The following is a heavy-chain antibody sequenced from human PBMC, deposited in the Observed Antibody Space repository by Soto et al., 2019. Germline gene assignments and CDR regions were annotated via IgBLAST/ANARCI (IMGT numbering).Heavy chain of an antibody. D-gene: IGHD3-22*01. CDR1: GYTFTSYD. Sequence: QVQLVQSGAEVKKPGASVKVSCKASGYTFTSYDINWVRQATGQGLEWMGWMNANRGNTGYAQKLQGRVTMTGNTYISLAYMELSGLRSEGTAVYYCARGEWLLPLVWAYWGKGTLVTVSS. V-gene: IGHV1-8*01. CDR3: ARGEWLLPLVWAY. CDR2: MNANRGNT. J-gene: IGHJ4*02.